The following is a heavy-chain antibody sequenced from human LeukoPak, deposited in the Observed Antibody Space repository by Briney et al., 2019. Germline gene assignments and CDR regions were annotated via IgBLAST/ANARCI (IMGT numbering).Heavy chain of an antibody. CDR2: ISYDASNK. V-gene: IGHV3-30-3*01. J-gene: IGHJ4*02. Sequence: GGSLRLSCAASGFTFSSYAMHWVRQAPGKGLEWVAVISYDASNKYYADSVKGRFTISRDNSKNTLYLQMNGLSAEDTAVYYCVELAVAGNYFDSWGQGTLVTVSS. CDR1: GFTFSSYA. CDR3: VELAVAGNYFDS. D-gene: IGHD6-19*01.